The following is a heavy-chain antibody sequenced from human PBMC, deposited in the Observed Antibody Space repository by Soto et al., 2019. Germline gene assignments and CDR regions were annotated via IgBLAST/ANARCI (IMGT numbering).Heavy chain of an antibody. V-gene: IGHV1-18*01. CDR1: GYTFTSYG. J-gene: IGHJ6*02. CDR2: ISAYNGNT. CDR3: ARDTHDILTVPHYYYYGMDV. D-gene: IGHD3-9*01. Sequence: QVQLVQSGAEVKKPGASVKVSCKASGYTFTSYGISWVRQAPGQGLEWMGWISAYNGNTNYAQKLQGRVTMTTDTSTSTAYMELRSLRSDDTAVYYCARDTHDILTVPHYYYYGMDVWGQGPTVTVSS.